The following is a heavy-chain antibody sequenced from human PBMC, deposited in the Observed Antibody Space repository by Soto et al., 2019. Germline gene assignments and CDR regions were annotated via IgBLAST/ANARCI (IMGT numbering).Heavy chain of an antibody. J-gene: IGHJ4*02. Sequence: PSETLSLTCAVYGGSFSGYYWSWIRQPPGKGLEWIGEINHSGSTNYNPSLKGRVTMSIDTSKNQFSLRLCFVTAVDTAVYYCARKYGIPVAGTFDYWGQGILVTVSS. D-gene: IGHD6-19*01. CDR2: INHSGST. CDR3: ARKYGIPVAGTFDY. V-gene: IGHV4-34*01. CDR1: GGSFSGYY.